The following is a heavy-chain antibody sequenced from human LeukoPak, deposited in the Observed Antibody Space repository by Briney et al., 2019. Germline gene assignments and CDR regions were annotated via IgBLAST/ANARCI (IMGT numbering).Heavy chain of an antibody. CDR1: GFTFSSYA. Sequence: GGSLRLPCAASGFTFSSYAMSWVRQAPGKGLEWVSAISGSGGNTYYADSVKGRFTISRDNSKNTLYLQMNSLRAEDTAVYYCAKLEYVEGAIDYWGQGTLVTVSS. V-gene: IGHV3-23*01. J-gene: IGHJ4*02. CDR3: AKLEYVEGAIDY. D-gene: IGHD1-26*01. CDR2: ISGSGGNT.